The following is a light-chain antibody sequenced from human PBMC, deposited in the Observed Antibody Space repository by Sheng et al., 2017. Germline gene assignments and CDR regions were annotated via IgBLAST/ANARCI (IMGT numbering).Light chain of an antibody. V-gene: IGKV3-20*01. CDR2: GAS. Sequence: EIVLTQSPGTLSLSPGERATLSCRASQSVSSSYLAWYQQKPGQAPRLLIYGASSRATGIPDRFSGSGSGTDFTLTISSLQPEDFATYYCQQSYSTPDTFGQGTKLEI. J-gene: IGKJ2*01. CDR3: QQSYSTPDT. CDR1: QSVSSSY.